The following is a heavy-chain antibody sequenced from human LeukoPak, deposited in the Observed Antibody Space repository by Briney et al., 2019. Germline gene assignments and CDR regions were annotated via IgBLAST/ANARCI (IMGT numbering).Heavy chain of an antibody. V-gene: IGHV2-70*11. Sequence: SGPTLVNPTQTLIMTCTFSGFSLSTSGVCVSWIRQPPGKALEWLARIDWDDAKYYNTSLKTRLTISKDTSKNQVVLTMTNMDPVDTATYYCARMVGSGSYPCYFDYWGQGILVTVSS. CDR2: IDWDDAK. CDR1: GFSLSTSGVC. CDR3: ARMVGSGSYPCYFDY. D-gene: IGHD6-19*01. J-gene: IGHJ4*02.